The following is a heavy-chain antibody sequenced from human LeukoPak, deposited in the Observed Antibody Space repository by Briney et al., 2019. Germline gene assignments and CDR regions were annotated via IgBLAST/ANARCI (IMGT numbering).Heavy chain of an antibody. CDR2: ITSGGSAT. Sequence: GRSLRLSCAASGFTFSSYAMHWVRQAPGKGLEWVSSITSGGSATYYADSVKGRCTISRDNSKNTLYLQLNSLRDDDTAIYYCGAKLSGSYYDFWGQGTLISVSS. V-gene: IGHV3-23*01. J-gene: IGHJ4*02. CDR3: GAKLSGSYYDF. D-gene: IGHD3-10*01. CDR1: GFTFSSYA.